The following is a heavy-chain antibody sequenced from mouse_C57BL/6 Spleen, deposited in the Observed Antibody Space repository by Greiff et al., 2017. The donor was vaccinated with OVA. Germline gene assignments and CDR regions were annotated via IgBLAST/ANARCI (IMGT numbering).Heavy chain of an antibody. D-gene: IGHD1-1*01. CDR1: GYTFTSYW. J-gene: IGHJ3*01. CDR3: AREGSSAWFAY. Sequence: QVQLQQSGAELVKPGASVKLSCKASGYTFTSYWMHWVKQRPGQGLEWIGMIHPNSGSTNYNEKFKSKATLTVDKSSSTAYMQLSSLTSEDSAVYYCAREGSSAWFAYWGQGTLVTVSA. CDR2: IHPNSGST. V-gene: IGHV1-64*01.